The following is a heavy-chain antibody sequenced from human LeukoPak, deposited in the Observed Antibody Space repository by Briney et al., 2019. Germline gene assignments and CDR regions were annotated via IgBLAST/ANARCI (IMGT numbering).Heavy chain of an antibody. CDR2: ISYDGSNK. CDR1: GFTFSSYG. D-gene: IGHD2-15*01. V-gene: IGHV3-30*19. CDR3: AREDYCSGGSCYPAVAY. J-gene: IGHJ4*02. Sequence: PGGSLRLSCAASGFTFSSYGMHWVRQAPGKGLEWVAVISYDGSNKYYADSVKGRFTISRDNSKNTLYLQMNSLRAEDTAVYYCAREDYCSGGSCYPAVAYWGQGTLVTVSS.